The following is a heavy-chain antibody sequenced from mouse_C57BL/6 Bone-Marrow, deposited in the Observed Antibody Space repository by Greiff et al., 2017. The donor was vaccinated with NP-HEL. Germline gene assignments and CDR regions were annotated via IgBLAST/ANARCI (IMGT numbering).Heavy chain of an antibody. CDR3: TRPPYDGYYGWYFDV. Sequence: VKLQESGAELVRPGASVTLSCKASGYTFTDYEMHWVKQTPVHGLEWIGAIDPETGGTAYNQKFKGKAILTADKSSSTAYMELRSLTSEDSAVYYCTRPPYDGYYGWYFDVWGTGTTVTVSA. CDR1: GYTFTDYE. CDR2: IDPETGGT. J-gene: IGHJ1*03. D-gene: IGHD2-3*01. V-gene: IGHV1-15*01.